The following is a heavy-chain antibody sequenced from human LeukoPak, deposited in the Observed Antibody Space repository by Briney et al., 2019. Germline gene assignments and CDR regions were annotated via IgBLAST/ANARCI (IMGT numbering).Heavy chain of an antibody. CDR1: GYTFTAFY. CDR2: IHPRSGET. CDR3: ARDGEYGTGSYYRGCFDY. D-gene: IGHD3-10*01. J-gene: IGHJ4*02. Sequence: ASVKVSCKASGYTFTAFYIHWVRQAPGQGLEWMGWIHPRSGETNYAYKFRGRVTMTRDTSISTAYMDLGSLGSDDTAVYYCARDGEYGTGSYYRGCFDYWGQGILVTVSS. V-gene: IGHV1-2*02.